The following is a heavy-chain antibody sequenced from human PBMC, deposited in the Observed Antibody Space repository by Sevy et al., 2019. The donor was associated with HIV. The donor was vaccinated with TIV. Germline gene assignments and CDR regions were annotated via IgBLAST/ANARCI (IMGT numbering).Heavy chain of an antibody. CDR2: IRSKTDGGTT. J-gene: IGHJ4*02. CDR1: GFTFSNAW. D-gene: IGHD3-10*01. V-gene: IGHV3-15*01. CDR3: YTDSKKRGLSAVLDY. Sequence: GGSLRLSCAASGFTFSNAWMSWVRQAPGKGLEWVGRIRSKTDGGTTDYAAPVKCRFTISRDDSKNTLYLQMNSLKTEDTVIYYCYTDSKKRGLSAVLDYWGQGTLVTVSS.